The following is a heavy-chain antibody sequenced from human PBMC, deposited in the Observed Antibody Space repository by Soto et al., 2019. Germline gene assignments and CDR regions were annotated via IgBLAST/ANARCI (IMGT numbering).Heavy chain of an antibody. V-gene: IGHV1-18*01. CDR3: ARDLRVGATPPYYFDY. CDR1: GYTFTSYG. J-gene: IGHJ4*02. D-gene: IGHD1-26*01. Sequence: QVQLVQSGAEVKKPGASVKVSCKASGYTFTSYGISWVRQAPGQGLEWMGWISAYNGNTNYAQKLRGRVTMTTDTSTSTVDMELRSLRSDDTAVYYCARDLRVGATPPYYFDYWGQGTLVTVSS. CDR2: ISAYNGNT.